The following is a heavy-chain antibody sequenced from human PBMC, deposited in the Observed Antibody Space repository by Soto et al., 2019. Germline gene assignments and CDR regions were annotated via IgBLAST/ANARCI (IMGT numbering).Heavy chain of an antibody. D-gene: IGHD5-12*01. J-gene: IGHJ4*02. Sequence: LTCTVSGGSISGHSWVWIRQPAGKGLEWIGHIYPSGSTSYNPSLRSRVTMSLDTSTNKIFLNLTSVTAADTAVFYCVRGRSYSVYDFWGPGTLVTVSS. CDR1: GGSISGHS. CDR2: IYPSGST. CDR3: VRGRSYSVYDF. V-gene: IGHV4-4*07.